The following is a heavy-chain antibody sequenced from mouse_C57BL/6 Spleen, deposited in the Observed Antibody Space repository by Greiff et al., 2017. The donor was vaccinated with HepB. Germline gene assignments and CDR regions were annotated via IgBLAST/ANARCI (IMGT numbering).Heavy chain of an antibody. CDR2: ISSGGSYT. V-gene: IGHV5-6*01. CDR1: GFTFSSYG. Sequence: EVKLMESGGDLVKPGGSLKLSCAASGFTFSSYGMSWVRQTPDKRLEWVATISSGGSYTYYPDSVKGRFTISRDNAKNTLYLQMSSLKSEDTAMYYCARQTTVVARGYYFDYWGQGTTLTVSS. CDR3: ARQTTVVARGYYFDY. J-gene: IGHJ2*01. D-gene: IGHD1-1*01.